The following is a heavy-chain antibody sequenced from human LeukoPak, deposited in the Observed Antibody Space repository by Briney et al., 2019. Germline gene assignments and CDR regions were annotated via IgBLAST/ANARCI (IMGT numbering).Heavy chain of an antibody. Sequence: PSETLSLTCTVSGGSISSGSYYWSWIRQPAGKGLEWIGNIYYSGSTYYNPSLKSRVTISVDTSKNQFSLKLSAVTAADTAVYYCARLYYYYYYMDVWGKGTTVTISS. J-gene: IGHJ6*03. V-gene: IGHV4-39*01. CDR1: GGSISSGSYY. CDR3: ARLYYYYYYMDV. CDR2: IYYSGST.